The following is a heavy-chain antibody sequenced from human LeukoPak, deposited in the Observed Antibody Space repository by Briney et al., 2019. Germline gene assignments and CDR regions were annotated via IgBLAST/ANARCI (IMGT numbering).Heavy chain of an antibody. J-gene: IGHJ4*01. V-gene: IGHV4-39*01. Sequence: KPSETLSLTCSVSGGSISSGMYYWGWIRQPPRKGLEWIGSIYHSGSTFCNSSLKGRVTISVDTTRNQFSLNLNPVTAADTAVYYCARTAAGYLSYYFDYWGQGTLVSVSS. CDR1: GGSISSGMYY. D-gene: IGHD6-13*01. CDR2: IYHSGST. CDR3: ARTAAGYLSYYFDY.